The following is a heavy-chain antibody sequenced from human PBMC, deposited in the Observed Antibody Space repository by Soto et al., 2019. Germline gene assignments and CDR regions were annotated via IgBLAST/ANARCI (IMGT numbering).Heavy chain of an antibody. CDR2: FDPKDGET. D-gene: IGHD2-2*01. V-gene: IGHV1-24*01. CDR1: GYTLSELS. Sequence: QVQLVQSGAEVKKPGASVKVSCKVSGYTLSELSMHWVRQAPGKGLAWMGGFDPKDGETIYAQKFQGRVTMTEDTSTDTAYMELSSLRSEDTAVYYCATGYQETAYYGMDVWGQGTTVTVSS. J-gene: IGHJ6*02. CDR3: ATGYQETAYYGMDV.